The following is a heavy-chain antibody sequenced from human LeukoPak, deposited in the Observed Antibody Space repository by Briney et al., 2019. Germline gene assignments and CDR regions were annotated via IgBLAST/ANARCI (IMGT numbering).Heavy chain of an antibody. V-gene: IGHV1-69*04. J-gene: IGHJ4*02. CDR3: AKRGGDSFNFDY. D-gene: IGHD3-16*01. Sequence: SVKVSCKASGGTFSSYAISWVRQAPGQGLEWMGRIIPILGIANYAQKFQGRVTITADKSTSTAYMELSSLRSEDTAVYYCAKRGGDSFNFDYWGQGTLVTVSS. CDR2: IIPILGIA. CDR1: GGTFSSYA.